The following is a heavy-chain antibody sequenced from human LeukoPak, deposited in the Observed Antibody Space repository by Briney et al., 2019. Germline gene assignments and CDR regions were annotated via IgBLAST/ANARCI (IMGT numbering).Heavy chain of an antibody. CDR3: ARSKGYDFWSGYDSSDY. CDR2: ISSSSSYI. Sequence: PGGSLRLSCAASGFTFSSYSMNWVRQAPGKGLEWVSSISSSSSYIYYADSVKGRFTISRDNAKNSLYLQMNSLRAEDTAVYYCARSKGYDFWSGYDSSDYWGQGTLVTVSS. D-gene: IGHD3-3*01. J-gene: IGHJ4*02. V-gene: IGHV3-21*01. CDR1: GFTFSSYS.